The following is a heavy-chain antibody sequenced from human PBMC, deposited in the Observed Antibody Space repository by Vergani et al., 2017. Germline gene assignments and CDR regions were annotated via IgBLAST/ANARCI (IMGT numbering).Heavy chain of an antibody. CDR1: GYTFTKFG. CDR2: ISAYNANT. D-gene: IGHD5-18*01. Sequence: QVQLVQSGAEVKKPGASVTVSCKASGYTFTKFGITWVRQAPGQGLQWMGWISAYNANTNFAQQLQGRVFMTTDTSTRTAYMELRSLRSDDTAVYYCARGGGQTALDLWGQGTLVTVSS. V-gene: IGHV1-18*01. CDR3: ARGGGQTALDL. J-gene: IGHJ4*02.